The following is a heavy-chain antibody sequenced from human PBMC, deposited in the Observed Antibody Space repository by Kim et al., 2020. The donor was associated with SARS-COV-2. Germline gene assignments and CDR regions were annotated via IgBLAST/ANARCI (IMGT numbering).Heavy chain of an antibody. Sequence: VDSVKCRFTVSRDNSKNTLYLQINSLRVEDTAVYYCARDSDTSGYYWYFDLWGRGTLVTVSS. D-gene: IGHD3-22*01. CDR3: ARDSDTSGYYWYFDL. J-gene: IGHJ2*01. V-gene: IGHV3-33*01.